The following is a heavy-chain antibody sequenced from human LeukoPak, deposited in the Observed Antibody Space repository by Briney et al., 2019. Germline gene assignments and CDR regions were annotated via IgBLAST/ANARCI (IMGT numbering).Heavy chain of an antibody. CDR2: IKSKTDGGTT. J-gene: IGHJ6*03. CDR1: GFTFSNAW. D-gene: IGHD3-3*01. Sequence: GGSPRLSCAASGFTFSNAWMSWVRQAPGKGLEWVGRIKSKTDGGTTDYAAPVKGRFTISRDDSKNTLYLQMNSLKTEDTAVYYCTTDKYIRFLEWSKHYYYYYMDVWGKGTTVTVSS. CDR3: TTDKYIRFLEWSKHYYYYYMDV. V-gene: IGHV3-15*01.